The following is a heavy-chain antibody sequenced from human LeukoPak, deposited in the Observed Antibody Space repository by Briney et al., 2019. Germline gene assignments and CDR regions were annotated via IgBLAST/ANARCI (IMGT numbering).Heavy chain of an antibody. V-gene: IGHV3-64*01. CDR1: GFTFSSYA. J-gene: IGHJ4*02. CDR2: ISSNGGST. Sequence: PGGSLRLSCAASGFTFSSYAMHWVRQAPGKGLEYVSAISSNGGSTYYANSVKGRFIISRDNSKNTLYLQMGSLRAEDMAVYYCARVDSSSWYNYWGQRTLVTVSS. D-gene: IGHD6-13*01. CDR3: ARVDSSSWYNY.